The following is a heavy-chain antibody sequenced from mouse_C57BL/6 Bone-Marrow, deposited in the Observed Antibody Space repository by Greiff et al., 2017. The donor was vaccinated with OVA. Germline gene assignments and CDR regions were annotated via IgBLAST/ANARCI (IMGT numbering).Heavy chain of an antibody. V-gene: IGHV1-78*01. CDR2: IYPRDGST. J-gene: IGHJ4*01. Sequence: VKLQESDAELVKPGASVKISCKVSGYTFTDHTIHWMKQRPEQGLEWIGYIYPRDGSTKYNEKFKGKATLTADKSSSTAYMQLNSLTSEDSAVYFCATYYDYDGYYAMDYWGQGTSVTVSS. CDR1: GYTFTDHT. D-gene: IGHD2-4*01. CDR3: ATYYDYDGYYAMDY.